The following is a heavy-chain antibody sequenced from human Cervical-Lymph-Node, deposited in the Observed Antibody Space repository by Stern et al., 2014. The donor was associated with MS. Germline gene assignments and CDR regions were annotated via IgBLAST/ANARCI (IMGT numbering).Heavy chain of an antibody. Sequence: EVQLVESGGGLVQPGGSLKLSCAASGFTFSGSAMHWVRQASGKGLEWVGRIRSKANSYATAYAASVKGRFTISREDSKNTAYLQMNSLKTEDTAVYYCTRPSYCSGGSCYSRYGMDVWGQGTTVTVSS. D-gene: IGHD2-15*01. V-gene: IGHV3-73*01. CDR1: GFTFSGSA. CDR2: IRSKANSYAT. CDR3: TRPSYCSGGSCYSRYGMDV. J-gene: IGHJ6*02.